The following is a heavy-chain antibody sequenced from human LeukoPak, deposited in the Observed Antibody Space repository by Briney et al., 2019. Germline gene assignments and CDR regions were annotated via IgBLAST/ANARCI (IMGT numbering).Heavy chain of an antibody. CDR2: ISAYNGNT. CDR3: ANTLRGYYYDSSGYYYYFDY. Sequence: GASVKVSCKASGYTFTSYGISWVRQAPGQGLEWMGWISAYNGNTNYAQKLQGRVTMTTDTSTSTAYMELRSLRSDDTAVYYCANTLRGYYYDSSGYYYYFDYWGQGTLVTVSS. V-gene: IGHV1-18*01. D-gene: IGHD3-22*01. CDR1: GYTFTSYG. J-gene: IGHJ4*02.